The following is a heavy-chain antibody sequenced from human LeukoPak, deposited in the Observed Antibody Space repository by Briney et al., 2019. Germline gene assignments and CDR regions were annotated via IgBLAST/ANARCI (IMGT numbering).Heavy chain of an antibody. CDR2: IKQDGSEK. D-gene: IGHD2-2*01. CDR1: GFTFSSYG. V-gene: IGHV3-7*01. Sequence: GGSLRLSCAASGFTFSSYGMHWVRQAPGKGLEWVANIKQDGSEKYYVDSVEGRFTISRDNAKNSLYLQMNSLRAEDTAVYYCARDRDQLLSYFDYWGQGTLVTVSS. CDR3: ARDRDQLLSYFDY. J-gene: IGHJ4*02.